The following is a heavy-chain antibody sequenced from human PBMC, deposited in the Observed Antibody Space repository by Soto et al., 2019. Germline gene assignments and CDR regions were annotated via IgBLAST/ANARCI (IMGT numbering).Heavy chain of an antibody. J-gene: IGHJ6*02. V-gene: IGHV1-69*13. CDR1: GGTFSSYA. CDR2: IIPIFGTA. D-gene: IGHD5-12*01. CDR3: ARDRNIVATIYNYYGMDV. Sequence: SVKVSCKASGGTFSSYAISWVRQAPGQGLEWMGGIIPIFGTANHAQKFQGRVTITADESTSTAYMELSSLRSEDTAVYYCARDRNIVATIYNYYGMDVWGQGTTVTVSS.